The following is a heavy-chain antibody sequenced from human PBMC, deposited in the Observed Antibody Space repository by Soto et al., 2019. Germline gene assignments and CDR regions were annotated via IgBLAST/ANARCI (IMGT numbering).Heavy chain of an antibody. D-gene: IGHD2-15*01. CDR3: ARDRLGYCSGASCYWFDP. Sequence: AVKVSCKASGGTFSSYAISWVRQAPVQGLEWMGGIIPIFGTANYAQKFQGRVTITADEYTSTDYMELSSLRSEDTAVYYCARDRLGYCSGASCYWFDPSGQGTIVTISS. J-gene: IGHJ5*02. CDR1: GGTFSSYA. V-gene: IGHV1-69*13. CDR2: IIPIFGTA.